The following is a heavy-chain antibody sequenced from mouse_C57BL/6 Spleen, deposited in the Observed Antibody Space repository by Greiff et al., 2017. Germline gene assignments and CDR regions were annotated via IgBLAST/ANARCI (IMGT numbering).Heavy chain of an antibody. CDR3: AREGSLYGSSYDPFDY. V-gene: IGHV1-80*01. D-gene: IGHD1-1*01. CDR1: GYAFSSYW. J-gene: IGHJ2*01. CDR2: IYPGDGDT. Sequence: LQQSGASVKISCKASGYAFSSYWMNWVKQRPGKGLEWIGQIYPGDGDTNYNGTFKGKATLTADKSSSTAYMQLSSLTSEDSAVYFCAREGSLYGSSYDPFDYWGQGTTLTVSS.